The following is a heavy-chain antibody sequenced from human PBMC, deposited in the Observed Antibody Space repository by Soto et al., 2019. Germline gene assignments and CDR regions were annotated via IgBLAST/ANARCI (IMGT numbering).Heavy chain of an antibody. CDR3: ARDKAYGDSEDY. CDR2: IKQDVSEK. J-gene: IGHJ4*02. CDR1: GFTFSNYW. D-gene: IGHD4-17*01. Sequence: EVPLLESGGGLVQPGGSLRLSCVASGFTFSNYWMSWVRQAPGKGLEWVANIKQDVSEKYYVDSVKGRFTISRDNAKNSLYLQMNSLRAEDAAFYYCARDKAYGDSEDYWGQGTLVAVSS. V-gene: IGHV3-7*03.